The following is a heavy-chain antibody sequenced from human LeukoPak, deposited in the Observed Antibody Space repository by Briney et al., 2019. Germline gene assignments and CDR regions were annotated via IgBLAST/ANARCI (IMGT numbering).Heavy chain of an antibody. D-gene: IGHD3-16*01. CDR2: INHSGST. CDR1: GGSFSGYY. CDR3: ARRRGIRYYFDY. Sequence: SETLSLTCAVYGGSFSGYYWSWIRQPPGKGLEWIGEINHSGSTNYNPSLKSRVTISVDTSKNQFTLKLSSVTAADTAVYYCARRRGIRYYFDYWGQGTLVTVSS. J-gene: IGHJ4*02. V-gene: IGHV4-34*01.